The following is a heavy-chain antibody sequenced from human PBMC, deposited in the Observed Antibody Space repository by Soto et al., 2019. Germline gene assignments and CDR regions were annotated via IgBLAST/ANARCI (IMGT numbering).Heavy chain of an antibody. J-gene: IGHJ6*02. Sequence: PGGSLRLSCAASGFTFSSYAMSWVRQAPGKGLEWVSAISGSGGSTYYADSVKGRFTISRDNSKNTLYLQMNSLRAEDTAVYYCAKEGYYDILTGYAREGVYYYYYGMDVWGQGTTVTVSS. CDR1: GFTFSSYA. V-gene: IGHV3-23*01. CDR2: ISGSGGST. D-gene: IGHD3-9*01. CDR3: AKEGYYDILTGYAREGVYYYYYGMDV.